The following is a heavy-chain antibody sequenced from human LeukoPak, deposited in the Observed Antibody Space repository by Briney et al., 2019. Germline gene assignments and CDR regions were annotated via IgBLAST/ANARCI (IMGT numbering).Heavy chain of an antibody. CDR1: GYTFTSYD. Sequence: GASVKVSCKASGYTFTSYDINWVRQAPGQGLEWMGWINPKNAATNYAQKFQGRVTMTRDTSSGTVYMELSSLSSDDTAVYYCARTLYIAAAPGGLDYWGQGTLVTVSS. V-gene: IGHV1-2*02. J-gene: IGHJ4*02. CDR3: ARTLYIAAAPGGLDY. CDR2: INPKNAAT. D-gene: IGHD6-13*01.